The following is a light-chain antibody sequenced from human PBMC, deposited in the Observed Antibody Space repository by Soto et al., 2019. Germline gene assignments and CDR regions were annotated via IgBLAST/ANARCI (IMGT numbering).Light chain of an antibody. CDR3: CSYAGSPYV. CDR1: SSDVGRYNY. Sequence: LTQPRSVSGSPGQSVTISCTGTSSDVGRYNYVSWYQHHPGKAPKLMIYDVSTRPSGVPDRFSGSKSGTTASLTISGLQAEDEADYYCCSYAGSPYVFGTGTKVTVL. V-gene: IGLV2-11*01. CDR2: DVS. J-gene: IGLJ1*01.